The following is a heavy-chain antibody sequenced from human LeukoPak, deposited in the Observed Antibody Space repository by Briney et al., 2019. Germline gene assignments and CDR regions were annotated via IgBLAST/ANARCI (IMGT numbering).Heavy chain of an antibody. Sequence: QPSETLSLTCAVYSGSFSGYYWSWIRQPPGKGLEWIGEINHSGSTNYNPSLKSRVTISVDTSKNQFSLKLSSVTAADTAVYYCARGPSPPHYDFDSGESTANWFDPWGQGTLVTVSS. CDR1: SGSFSGYY. CDR3: ARGPSPPHYDFDSGESTANWFDP. CDR2: INHSGST. J-gene: IGHJ5*02. D-gene: IGHD3-3*01. V-gene: IGHV4-34*01.